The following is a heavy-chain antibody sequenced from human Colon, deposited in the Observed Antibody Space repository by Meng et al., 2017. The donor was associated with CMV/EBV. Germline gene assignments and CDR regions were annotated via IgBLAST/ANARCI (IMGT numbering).Heavy chain of an antibody. J-gene: IGHJ4*02. D-gene: IGHD3-3*01. CDR2: MRSKAYGGTT. CDR1: GFTFGDSV. Sequence: GGSLRLSCTASGFTFGDSVISWVRQAPGKGLEWVGFMRSKAYGGTTEYAASVEGRFTISRDDSKSIAFLQMNSLRPEDTAVYYCARGSAVRFTTFNMDYFDYWGQGTLVTVSS. V-gene: IGHV3-49*04. CDR3: ARGSAVRFTTFNMDYFDY.